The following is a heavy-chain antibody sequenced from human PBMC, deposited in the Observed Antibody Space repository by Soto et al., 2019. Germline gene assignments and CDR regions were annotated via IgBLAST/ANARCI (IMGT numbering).Heavy chain of an antibody. CDR3: ARQRVPSYDFWSALSNYDGMDV. D-gene: IGHD3-3*01. CDR1: GGSISSSSYY. J-gene: IGHJ6*01. Sequence: PSETLSLTCTVSGGSISSSSYYWGWIRQPPGKGLEWIGSIYYSGSTYYNPSLKSRVTISVDTSKNQFSLKLSSVTAADTAVYYCARQRVPSYDFWSALSNYDGMDVWGQGTSVT. V-gene: IGHV4-39*01. CDR2: IYYSGST.